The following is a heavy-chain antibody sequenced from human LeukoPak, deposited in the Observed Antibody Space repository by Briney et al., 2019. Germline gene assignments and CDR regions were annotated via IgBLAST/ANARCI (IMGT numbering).Heavy chain of an antibody. CDR3: ARVQRSGGAFDI. Sequence: PGGSLRLSCAASGFTFSGYDMHWVRQATGKGLEWVSAIGTAGDTYYPGSVKGRFTISRENAKNSLYLQMNSLRAGDTAVYYCARVQRSGGAFDIWGQGTMVTVSS. CDR1: GFTFSGYD. J-gene: IGHJ3*02. CDR2: IGTAGDT. D-gene: IGHD5-24*01. V-gene: IGHV3-13*01.